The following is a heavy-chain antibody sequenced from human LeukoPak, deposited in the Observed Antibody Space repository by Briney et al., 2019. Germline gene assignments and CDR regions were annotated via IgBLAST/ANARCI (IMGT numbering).Heavy chain of an antibody. Sequence: GGSLRLSCAASGFTFSSYAMSWVRQAPGKGLEWVSAISGSGGSTFYADSVKGRFTISRDNSKNTLYLQMNTLRAEDTAVYYCAKSHIVVVPAAHPGGGGYWGQGTLVTVSS. J-gene: IGHJ4*02. D-gene: IGHD2-2*01. V-gene: IGHV3-23*01. CDR3: AKSHIVVVPAAHPGGGGY. CDR2: ISGSGGST. CDR1: GFTFSSYA.